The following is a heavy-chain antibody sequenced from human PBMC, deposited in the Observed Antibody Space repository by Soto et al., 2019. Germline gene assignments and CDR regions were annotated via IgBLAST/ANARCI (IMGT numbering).Heavy chain of an antibody. CDR2: IDSGGGST. CDR3: TKEHSNYPDNWFDP. Sequence: EVQLLVSGGGSVQPGGSLRLSCAASGFSFSNYAMSWVRQAPGTGLEWVSAIDSGGGSTYYAASVKGRFSISRDNSMNTLYLQMNSLRADDTAIYYCTKEHSNYPDNWFDPWGQGTLVTVSS. V-gene: IGHV3-23*01. D-gene: IGHD4-4*01. J-gene: IGHJ5*02. CDR1: GFSFSNYA.